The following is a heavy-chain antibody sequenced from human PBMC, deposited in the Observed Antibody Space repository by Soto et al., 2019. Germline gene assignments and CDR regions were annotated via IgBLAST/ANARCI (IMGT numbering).Heavy chain of an antibody. CDR1: GCTFSSCA. Sequence: QVQLVQSGAEVKKPGSSVKVSCKASGCTFSSCAISWVRQAPGQGLEWMGGIIPIFGTANYAQKFQGRVTITADESTSTAYMELSSLRSEDTAVYYCARAEYYGSGSYLYYYYGMDVWGQGTTVTVSS. CDR2: IIPIFGTA. V-gene: IGHV1-69*01. J-gene: IGHJ6*02. D-gene: IGHD3-10*01. CDR3: ARAEYYGSGSYLYYYYGMDV.